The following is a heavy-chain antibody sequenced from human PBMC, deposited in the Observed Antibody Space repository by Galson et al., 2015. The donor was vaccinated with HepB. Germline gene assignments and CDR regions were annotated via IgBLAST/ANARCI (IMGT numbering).Heavy chain of an antibody. Sequence: AASGFSFTRYAMTWVRQAPGKGLEWVSSITSSGGNSYYTDSVKGRFTVSRDNSKNTLLLQLNSLRAEDTAMYFCAKDGIMVANNPYHFHYWGQGTLVTVSS. CDR3: AKDGIMVANNPYHFHY. D-gene: IGHD2-15*01. CDR1: GFSFTRYA. CDR2: ITSSGGNS. J-gene: IGHJ4*02. V-gene: IGHV3-23*01.